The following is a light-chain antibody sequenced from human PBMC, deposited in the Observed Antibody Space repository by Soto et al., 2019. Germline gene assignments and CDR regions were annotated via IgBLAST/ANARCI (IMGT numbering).Light chain of an antibody. CDR3: LQGHNWPLT. CDR2: GAS. Sequence: EIVMTQSPATLSVSPGESATLSCRASQSISSELAWYQQKPGQPPRLLIYGASTRATGVPAIFTGSGSGSDLTLTISGLQSEDFAVYYCLQGHNWPLTFGQGTRLEI. J-gene: IGKJ2*01. CDR1: QSISSE. V-gene: IGKV3-15*01.